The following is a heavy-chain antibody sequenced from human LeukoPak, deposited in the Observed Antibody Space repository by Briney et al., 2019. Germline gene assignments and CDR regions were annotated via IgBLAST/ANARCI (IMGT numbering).Heavy chain of an antibody. J-gene: IGHJ4*02. D-gene: IGHD6-6*01. V-gene: IGHV5-10-1*01. CDR1: GCSFTSYW. CDR3: AIPKYSTDYYFDY. CDR2: IDPSDSYT. Sequence: GESLKISCKGSGCSFTSYWISWVRQMPGKGLEWMGRIDPSDSYTNYSPSFQGHVTISADKSISTAYLQWSSLKASDTAMYCCAIPKYSTDYYFDYWGQGTLVTVSS.